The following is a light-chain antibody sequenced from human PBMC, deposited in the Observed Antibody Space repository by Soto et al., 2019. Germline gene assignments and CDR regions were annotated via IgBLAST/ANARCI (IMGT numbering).Light chain of an antibody. CDR1: SSDVGGYNY. J-gene: IGLJ1*01. V-gene: IGLV2-14*01. Sequence: QSALTQPASVSGSPGQSITISCTGTSSDVGGYNYVSWYQQHPGKAPKLMIYEVSNRPSGVSNRFSGSKSGNTASLTISVLQAEDEADYHCSSYTSSSTYVFGTGTKVTVL. CDR2: EVS. CDR3: SSYTSSSTYV.